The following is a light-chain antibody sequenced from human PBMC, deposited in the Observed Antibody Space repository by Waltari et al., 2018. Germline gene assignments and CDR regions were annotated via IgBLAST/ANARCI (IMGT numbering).Light chain of an antibody. CDR1: QGINNF. CDR3: QQLHTYPRT. CDR2: AAS. J-gene: IGKJ1*01. V-gene: IGKV1-9*01. Sequence: IQLTQSPSSLSASVGDRVPIPCRASQGINNFLAWYQQKPGTAPKLLIYAASSLQGGVPSRFSGSGSGTDFTLTINGLQPEDFATYYCQQLHTYPRTFGQGTKVEFK.